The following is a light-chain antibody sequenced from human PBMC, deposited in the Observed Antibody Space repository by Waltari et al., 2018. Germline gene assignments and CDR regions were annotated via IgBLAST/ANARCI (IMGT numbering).Light chain of an antibody. CDR3: LHDFGYPRT. Sequence: TQLTQSPSSLSASVGDRVTLTCRASQDIRNDLGWYQQQPGKAPKVLIYATSILHTAVPSRFSGSGSGTDCTLTISNLQPEDFATYFCLHDFGYPRTLGQGTKVEVK. V-gene: IGKV1-6*01. CDR2: ATS. CDR1: QDIRND. J-gene: IGKJ1*01.